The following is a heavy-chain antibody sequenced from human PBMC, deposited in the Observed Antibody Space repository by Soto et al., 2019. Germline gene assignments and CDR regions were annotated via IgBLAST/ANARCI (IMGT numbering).Heavy chain of an antibody. Sequence: VVSLRLSCAASGFTFSNAWMSWVRQAPGKGLEWVGRIKSKTDGGTTDYAAPVKGRFTISRDDSKNTLYLQMNSLKTEDTAVYYCTTGRLTDHGGNVDYWGQGGLVTVSS. D-gene: IGHD4-17*01. V-gene: IGHV3-15*01. CDR1: GFTFSNAW. CDR3: TTGRLTDHGGNVDY. J-gene: IGHJ4*02. CDR2: IKSKTDGGTT.